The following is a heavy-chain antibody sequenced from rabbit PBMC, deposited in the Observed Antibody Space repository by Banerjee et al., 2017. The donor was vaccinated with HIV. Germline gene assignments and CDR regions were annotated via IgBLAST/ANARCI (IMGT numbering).Heavy chain of an antibody. D-gene: IGHD7-1*01. Sequence: QSLEESGGDLVKPGASLTLTCTASGFSFSSSYYMCWVRQAPGKGLEWIACIYGGSSDNTYYATWAKGRFTISKTSSTTVTLQMTGLTAADTATYFCARDMAGDGTAPNLWGQGTLVTVS. CDR2: IYGGSSDNT. CDR1: GFSFSSSYY. CDR3: ARDMAGDGTAPNL. V-gene: IGHV1S40*01. J-gene: IGHJ4*01.